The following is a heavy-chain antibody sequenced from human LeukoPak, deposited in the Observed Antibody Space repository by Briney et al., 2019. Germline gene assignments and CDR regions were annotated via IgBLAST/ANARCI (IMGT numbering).Heavy chain of an antibody. CDR2: IKQDGSEK. J-gene: IGHJ4*02. CDR3: TRSGYCSGGSCYSDFDH. Sequence: GGSLRLSCAASGFTFSSYWMSWVRQAPGKGLEWVANIKQDGSEKFYVNSVKGRFTISRDNGKNSLYLQMNSLRAEDTAVYYCTRSGYCSGGSCYSDFDHWGQGTLVTVSS. D-gene: IGHD2-15*01. V-gene: IGHV3-7*01. CDR1: GFTFSSYW.